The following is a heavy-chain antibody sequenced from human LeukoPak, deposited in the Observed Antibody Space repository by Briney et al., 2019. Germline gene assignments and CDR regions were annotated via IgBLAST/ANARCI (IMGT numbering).Heavy chain of an antibody. CDR1: GFSLTTTGMC. CDR3: ARPGQVMVRGDYFDY. D-gene: IGHD3-10*01. J-gene: IGHJ4*02. Sequence: SGPTLVNPTQTLTLTCSFSGFSLTTTGMCVTWIRQPPGKALEWLGRIDWEDDKYYSTSLKTRLSISKDTSKNQVVLTLTNVDPVDTGTYYCARPGQVMVRGDYFDYWGQGILVTVSS. CDR2: IDWEDDK. V-gene: IGHV2-70*12.